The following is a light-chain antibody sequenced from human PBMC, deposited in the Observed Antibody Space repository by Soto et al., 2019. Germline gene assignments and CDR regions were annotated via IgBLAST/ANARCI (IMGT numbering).Light chain of an antibody. CDR3: QQYNSYLYT. V-gene: IGKV1-5*03. J-gene: IGKJ2*01. CDR2: KAS. CDR1: QSISSW. Sequence: DIQMTQSPSTLSASVGDRVTITCRASQSISSWLAWYQQKPGKAPKLLIYKASSLESGVPSRFSVNGSGTEFTLPISSLQPDDFATYYCQQYNSYLYTFGQGTKLEIK.